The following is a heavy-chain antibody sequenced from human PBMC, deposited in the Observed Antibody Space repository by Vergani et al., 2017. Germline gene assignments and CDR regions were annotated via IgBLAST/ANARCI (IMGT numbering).Heavy chain of an antibody. CDR3: ARVSTIFGVVIENYFDY. CDR2: ISWNSGSI. D-gene: IGHD3-3*01. CDR1: GFTFDDYA. J-gene: IGHJ4*02. Sequence: EVQLVESGGGLVQPGRSLRLSCAASGFTFDDYAMHWVRQAPGKGLEWVSGISWNSGSIGYADSVKGRFTISRDNSKNTLYLQMNSLRAEDTAVYYCARVSTIFGVVIENYFDYWGQGTLVTVSS. V-gene: IGHV3-9*01.